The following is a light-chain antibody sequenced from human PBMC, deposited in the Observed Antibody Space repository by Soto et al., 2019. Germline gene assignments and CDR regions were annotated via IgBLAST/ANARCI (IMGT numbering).Light chain of an antibody. CDR3: QQSYSTPWT. Sequence: DLQMTQSPSSVSASVGDRVTITCRASQGINNWLAWYQEKPGKAPKLLIYAASNLQSGVPSRFSGSGSGTDFTLTISSLQPEDFATYYCQQSYSTPWTFGRGTWVEIK. J-gene: IGKJ1*01. CDR1: QGINNW. CDR2: AAS. V-gene: IGKV1-12*01.